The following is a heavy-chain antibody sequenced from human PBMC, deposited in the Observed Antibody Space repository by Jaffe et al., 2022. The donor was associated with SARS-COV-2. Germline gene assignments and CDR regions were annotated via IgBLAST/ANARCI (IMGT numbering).Heavy chain of an antibody. CDR2: ISWNSGSI. CDR3: AKDMSSGYEALYYGMDV. V-gene: IGHV3-9*01. CDR1: GFTFDDYA. D-gene: IGHD5-12*01. J-gene: IGHJ6*02. Sequence: EVQLVESGGGLVQPGRSLRLSCAASGFTFDDYAMHWVRQAPGKGLEWVSGISWNSGSIGYADSVKGRFTISRDNAKNSLYLQMNSLRAEDTALYYCAKDMSSGYEALYYGMDVWGQGTTVTVSS.